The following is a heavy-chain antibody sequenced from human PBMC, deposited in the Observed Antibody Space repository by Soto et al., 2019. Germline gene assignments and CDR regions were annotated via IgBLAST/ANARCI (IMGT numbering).Heavy chain of an antibody. D-gene: IGHD3-10*01. V-gene: IGHV1-69*13. J-gene: IGHJ6*02. CDR2: IIPIFGTA. Sequence: SVQVSCQASVATFSSYAISWVRQAPRQGLEWMGGIIPIFGTANYAQKFQGRVTITADESTSTAYMELSSLRSEDTAVYYCARRYYGSGHGMDVWGQGTTVTVS. CDR3: ARRYYGSGHGMDV. CDR1: VATFSSYA.